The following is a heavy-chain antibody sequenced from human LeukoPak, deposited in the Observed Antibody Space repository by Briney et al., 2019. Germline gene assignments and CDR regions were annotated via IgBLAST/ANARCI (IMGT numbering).Heavy chain of an antibody. CDR1: GFTFSHFW. V-gene: IGHV3-7*01. CDR2: IKKTGSET. CDR3: AREDGYCSGGNCYLYFDS. D-gene: IGHD2-15*01. Sequence: GGSLRLSCAASGFTFSHFWMSWVRQAPGKGLEWVAYIKKTGSETYYVDSVKGRFTITRDNTRSSLFLQMYSLRAEDTAVYFCAREDGYCSGGNCYLYFDSWGQGTLVTVSS. J-gene: IGHJ4*02.